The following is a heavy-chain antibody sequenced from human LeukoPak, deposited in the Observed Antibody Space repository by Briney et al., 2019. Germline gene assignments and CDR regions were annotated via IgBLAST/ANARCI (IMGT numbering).Heavy chain of an antibody. V-gene: IGHV4-39*07. CDR1: GGSISSSSYY. CDR3: ASSPADSSGHI. D-gene: IGHD3-22*01. J-gene: IGHJ3*02. Sequence: SETLSLTCTVSGGSISSSSYYWSWIRQPPGKGLEWIGEINHSGSTNYNPSLKSRVTISVDTSKNQFSLKLSSVTAADTAVYYCASSPADSSGHIWGQGTMVTVSS. CDR2: INHSGST.